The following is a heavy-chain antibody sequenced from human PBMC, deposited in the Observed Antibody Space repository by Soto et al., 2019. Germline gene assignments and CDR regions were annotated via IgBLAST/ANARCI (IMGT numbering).Heavy chain of an antibody. J-gene: IGHJ4*02. CDR3: ARGRDGYNYGFDY. CDR1: GDSISGYY. D-gene: IGHD5-12*01. CDR2: MDNSGST. Sequence: SETLSLTCTVSGDSISGYYWSWIRQPPGKGLEWLGYMDNSGSTNYNPSLKSRVTISVDTSKNQFSLKLSSVTAADTAVYYCARGRDGYNYGFDYWGQGTLVIVSS. V-gene: IGHV4-59*01.